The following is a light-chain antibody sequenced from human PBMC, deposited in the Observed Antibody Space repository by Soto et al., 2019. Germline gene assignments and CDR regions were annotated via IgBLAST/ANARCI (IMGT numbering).Light chain of an antibody. J-gene: IGKJ1*01. CDR2: GAS. CDR3: QQYNNWPRT. V-gene: IGKV3-15*01. CDR1: QTVSTN. Sequence: EIMMAQSAVTLSVSPGERATLSCRASQTVSTNLAWYQLKPGQAPRLLLYGASTRATGIPARFSGSGSGTEFTLTISSLQSEDVAVYYCQQYNNWPRTFGQGTKV.